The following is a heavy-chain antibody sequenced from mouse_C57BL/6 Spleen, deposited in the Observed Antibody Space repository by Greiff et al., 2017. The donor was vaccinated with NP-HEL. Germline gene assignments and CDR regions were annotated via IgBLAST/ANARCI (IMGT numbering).Heavy chain of an antibody. CDR1: GFTFSDYG. V-gene: IGHV5-17*01. J-gene: IGHJ3*01. CDR2: ISSGSSTI. CDR3: ARPNYYGSRLAWLAY. Sequence: EVQRVESGGGLVKPGGSLKLSCAASGFTFSDYGMHWVRQAPEKGLEWVAYISSGSSTIYYADTVKGRFTISRDNAKNTLFLQMTSLRSEDTAMYYCARPNYYGSRLAWLAYWGQGTLVTVSA. D-gene: IGHD1-1*01.